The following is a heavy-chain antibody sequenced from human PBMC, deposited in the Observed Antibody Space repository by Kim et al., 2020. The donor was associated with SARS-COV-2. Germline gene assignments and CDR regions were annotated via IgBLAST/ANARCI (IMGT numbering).Heavy chain of an antibody. CDR2: IWYDGSNK. CDR1: GFTFSSYG. J-gene: IGHJ4*02. V-gene: IGHV3-33*01. D-gene: IGHD6-19*01. Sequence: GGSLRLSCAASGFTFSSYGMHWVRQAPGKGLEWVAVIWYDGSNKYYADSVKGRFTISRDNSKNTLYLQMNSLRAEDTAVYYCARDRIAVAGRPLVYWGQGTLVTVSS. CDR3: ARDRIAVAGRPLVY.